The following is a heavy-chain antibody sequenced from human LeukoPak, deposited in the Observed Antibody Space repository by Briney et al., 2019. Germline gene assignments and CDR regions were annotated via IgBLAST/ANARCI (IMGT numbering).Heavy chain of an antibody. CDR3: ARSWVAAAACFDY. CDR2: MNPNSGNA. D-gene: IGHD6-13*01. V-gene: IGHV1-8*01. Sequence: ASVKVSCKASGYTFTSYDINWVRQATGQGLEWMGWMNPNSGNAGYAQKFQGRVTMTRNTSISTAYMELSSLRSEDTAVYYCARSWVAAAACFDYWGQGTLVTVSS. CDR1: GYTFTSYD. J-gene: IGHJ4*02.